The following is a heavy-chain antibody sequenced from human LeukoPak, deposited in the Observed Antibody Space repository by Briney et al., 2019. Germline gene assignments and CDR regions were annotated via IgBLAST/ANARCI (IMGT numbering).Heavy chain of an antibody. D-gene: IGHD4-17*01. CDR2: IIPIFGTA. Sequence: ASVKVSCKASGGTFSSYAISWVRQAPGQGLEWMGGIIPIFGTANYAQKFQGRVTITADESTSTAYMELSSLRSEDTAVYYCARAKDTVTTGYYHYYYGMDVWGQGTTVTVSS. CDR3: ARAKDTVTTGYYHYYYGMDV. J-gene: IGHJ6*02. CDR1: GGTFSSYA. V-gene: IGHV1-69*13.